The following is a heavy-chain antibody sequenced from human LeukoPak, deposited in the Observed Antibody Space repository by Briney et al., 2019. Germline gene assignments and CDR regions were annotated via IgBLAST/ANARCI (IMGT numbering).Heavy chain of an antibody. V-gene: IGHV3-74*01. Sequence: SGGSLRLSCAASGFTFSSYWMHWVRQAPGKGLVWVSRINSDGSSTSYADSVKGRFTISRDNSKNTLYLQMNSLRAEDTAVYYCAKDPYDSSGYQNWFDPWGQGTLVTVSS. CDR1: GFTFSSYW. J-gene: IGHJ5*02. CDR2: INSDGSST. CDR3: AKDPYDSSGYQNWFDP. D-gene: IGHD3-22*01.